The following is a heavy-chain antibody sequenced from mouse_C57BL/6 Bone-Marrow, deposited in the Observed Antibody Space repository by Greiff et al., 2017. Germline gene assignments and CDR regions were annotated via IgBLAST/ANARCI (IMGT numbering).Heavy chain of an antibody. V-gene: IGHV3-6*01. D-gene: IGHD2-5*01. J-gene: IGHJ4*01. CDR1: GYSITSGYY. CDR2: ISYDGSN. Sequence: EVQLQESGPGLVKPSQSLSLTCSVTGYSITSGYYWNWIRQFPGNKLEWMGYISYDGSNNYNPSLKNRISITRDTSKNQFFLKLNSVTTEDTATYYCARGLSNSYYAMDYWGQGTSVTVSS. CDR3: ARGLSNSYYAMDY.